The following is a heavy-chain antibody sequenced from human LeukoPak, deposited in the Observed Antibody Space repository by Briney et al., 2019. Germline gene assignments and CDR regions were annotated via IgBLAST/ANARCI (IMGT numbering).Heavy chain of an antibody. Sequence: SETLSLTCTVSGDSISNYYWSWIRQPAGKALEWTGRIHASGSTSYKSSLKSRVTISIDTSKNQFSLKLSSVTAADTAVYSCARESGSYEVFDIWGQGTMVTVSS. CDR2: IHASGST. J-gene: IGHJ3*02. V-gene: IGHV4-4*07. CDR3: ARESGSYEVFDI. D-gene: IGHD1-26*01. CDR1: GDSISNYY.